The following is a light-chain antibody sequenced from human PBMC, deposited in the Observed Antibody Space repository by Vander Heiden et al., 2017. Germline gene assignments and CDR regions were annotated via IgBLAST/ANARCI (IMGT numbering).Light chain of an antibody. V-gene: IGKV1-39*01. J-gene: IGKJ2*01. Sequence: DIQMTQSPSSLSASVGDRVTITCRASQSISNYLNWYQQKPGKAPKLLIYGASNLQSGVPSRFSGSGSGTDFTLTINTLQPEDFAPYYCQQSYSTPPETFGQGTKLDIK. CDR2: GAS. CDR1: QSISNY. CDR3: QQSYSTPPET.